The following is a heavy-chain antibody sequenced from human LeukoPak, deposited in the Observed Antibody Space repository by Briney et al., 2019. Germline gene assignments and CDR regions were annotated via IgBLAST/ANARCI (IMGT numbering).Heavy chain of an antibody. J-gene: IGHJ4*02. Sequence: SETLSLTCAVSGASISSSTNWWSWVRQPPGKGLEWIGEIYHSGSTNYNPSLKSRVTMSIDKSKNQFSLKLSSMTAADTAVYYCLYGGNSGDWVYWGQGTLVPVSS. CDR2: IYHSGST. V-gene: IGHV4-4*02. D-gene: IGHD4-23*01. CDR3: LYGGNSGDWVY. CDR1: GASISSSTNW.